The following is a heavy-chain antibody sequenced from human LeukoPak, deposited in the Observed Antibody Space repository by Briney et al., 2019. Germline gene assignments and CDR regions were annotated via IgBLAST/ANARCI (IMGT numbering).Heavy chain of an antibody. V-gene: IGHV3-30*18. CDR2: ISYDGSNK. D-gene: IGHD3-10*01. CDR1: GFTFSSYG. J-gene: IGHJ4*02. Sequence: GGSLRLSCAASGFTFSSYGMHWVRQAPGKGLEWVAVISYDGSNKYYADSVKGRFTISRDNSKNTLYLQMNSLRAEDTAVYYCAKSLYYYGSGSYRVAIDYWGQGTLVTVSS. CDR3: AKSLYYYGSGSYRVAIDY.